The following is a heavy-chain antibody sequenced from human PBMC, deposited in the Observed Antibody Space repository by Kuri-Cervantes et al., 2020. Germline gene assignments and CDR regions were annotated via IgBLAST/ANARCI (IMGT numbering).Heavy chain of an antibody. CDR1: GFSLSTSGMC. CDR3: ARISRWFGEFDY. CDR2: VDWDDDK. V-gene: IGHV2-70*11. Sequence: SGPTLVKPTQTLTLTCTFSGFSLSTSGMCVSWIRQSPGKALEWLARVDWDDDKYYSTSLKTRLTISKDTSNNQVVLTMTDMDPGDTATYFCARISRWFGEFDYWGQGTLVTVSS. J-gene: IGHJ4*02. D-gene: IGHD3-10*01.